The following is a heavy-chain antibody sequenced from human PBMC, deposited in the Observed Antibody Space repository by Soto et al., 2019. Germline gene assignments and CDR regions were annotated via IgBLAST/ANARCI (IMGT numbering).Heavy chain of an antibody. D-gene: IGHD3-3*01. CDR1: GYTFTSYG. V-gene: IGHV1-18*01. CDR3: AREVADDITIFGVVMDYYYYYMDV. Sequence: QVQLVQSGAEVKKPGASVKVSCKASGYTFTSYGISWVRQAPGQGLEWMGWISAYNGNTNYAQKLQGRVTMTTDTSTSTSYMELRSLRSDDTAVYYCAREVADDITIFGVVMDYYYYYMDVWGKGTTVTVSS. CDR2: ISAYNGNT. J-gene: IGHJ6*03.